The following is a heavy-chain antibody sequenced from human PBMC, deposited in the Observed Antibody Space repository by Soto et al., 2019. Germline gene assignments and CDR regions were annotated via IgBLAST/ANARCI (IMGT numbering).Heavy chain of an antibody. CDR1: GFTFSSYA. J-gene: IGHJ4*02. V-gene: IGHV3-23*01. Sequence: GGSLRLSCAASGFTFSSYAMSWVRQAPGKGLEWVSAISVSGGSTYYADSVKGRFTISRDNSKNTLYLQMNSLRAEDTAVYYCAKATRRIAAAGIFFDYWGQGTLVTVSS. CDR2: ISVSGGST. CDR3: AKATRRIAAAGIFFDY. D-gene: IGHD6-13*01.